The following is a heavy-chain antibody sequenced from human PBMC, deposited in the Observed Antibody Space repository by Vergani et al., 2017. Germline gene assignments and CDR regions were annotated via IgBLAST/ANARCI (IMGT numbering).Heavy chain of an antibody. V-gene: IGHV3-23*01. CDR3: GSGSDNYN. CDR1: GFSFSSHA. J-gene: IGHJ4*02. CDR2: IKNTGDST. Sequence: EVQLLQSEGAVVQPGGSLRLSCVASGFSFSSHAMSWVRRGHGQGLEWVSSIKNTGDSTHYADSVKGRFSISRDNSKNTLYLHMNSLGVEDTAVYDCGSGSDNYNWGQGTLVTVSS. D-gene: IGHD5-24*01.